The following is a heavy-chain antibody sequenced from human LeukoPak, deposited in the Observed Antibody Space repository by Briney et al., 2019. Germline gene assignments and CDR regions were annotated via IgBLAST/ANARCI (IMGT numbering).Heavy chain of an antibody. V-gene: IGHV3-48*04. CDR1: GFTFSSYS. Sequence: GGSLSLSCAASGFTFSSYSMNWVRQAPGKGLEWVSYNSSSGSTIYYADSVKGRFTISRDNAKNSLYLQMNSLRAEDTAVYYCAELGITMIGGVWGKGTTVTISS. D-gene: IGHD3-10*02. CDR3: AELGITMIGGV. J-gene: IGHJ6*04. CDR2: NSSSGSTI.